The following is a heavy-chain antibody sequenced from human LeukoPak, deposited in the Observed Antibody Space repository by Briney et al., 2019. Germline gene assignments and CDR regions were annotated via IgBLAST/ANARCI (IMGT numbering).Heavy chain of an antibody. J-gene: IGHJ4*02. CDR2: ISSSSSYI. CDR1: GFTFSSYS. CDR3: ARDWYYYDSSGYGY. V-gene: IGHV3-21*01. Sequence: GGSLRLSCAASGFTFSSYSMNWVRQAPGEGLEWVSSISSSSSYIYYADSVKGRFTISRDNAKNSLYLQMNSLRAEDTAVYYCARDWYYYDSSGYGYWGQGTLVTVSS. D-gene: IGHD3-22*01.